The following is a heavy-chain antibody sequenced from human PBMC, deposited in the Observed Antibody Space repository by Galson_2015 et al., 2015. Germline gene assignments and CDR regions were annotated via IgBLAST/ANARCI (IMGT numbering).Heavy chain of an antibody. Sequence: LSLTCTVSGGSISSSNWWSWVRQPPGKGLEWIGEIYHSGSTNYNPSLKSRVTISVDKSKNQFSLKLSSVTAADTAVYYCARDPQDSSGYYSPFDYWGQGTLVTVSS. CDR2: IYHSGST. CDR1: GGSISSSNW. V-gene: IGHV4-4*02. CDR3: ARDPQDSSGYYSPFDY. D-gene: IGHD3-22*01. J-gene: IGHJ4*02.